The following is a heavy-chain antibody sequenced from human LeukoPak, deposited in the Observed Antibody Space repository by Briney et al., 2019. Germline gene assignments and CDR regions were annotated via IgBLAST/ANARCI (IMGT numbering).Heavy chain of an antibody. D-gene: IGHD6-19*01. J-gene: IGHJ4*02. CDR3: ARYWGSGWTFDY. CDR1: GGSFSGYY. V-gene: IGHV4-34*01. Sequence: SETLSLTCAVYGGSFSGYYSSWIRHPPGNGLWWLGEVNHSGSTNYSQSRKSRVTISVDTSKNQFSLKLSSVTAADTAVYYCARYWGSGWTFDYWGQGTLVTVSS. CDR2: VNHSGST.